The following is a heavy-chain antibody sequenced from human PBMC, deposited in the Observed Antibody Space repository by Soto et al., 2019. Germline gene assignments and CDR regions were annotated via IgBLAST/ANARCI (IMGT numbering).Heavy chain of an antibody. CDR1: GFTFKNAW. V-gene: IGHV3-15*07. CDR2: IKSKIDGETV. Sequence: EVQLVESGGGLVKPGESLRLSCATFGFTFKNAWMNWVRQAPGKGPEWVGRIKSKIDGETVDYAAPVEGRFTVSRDDSESTMYLEMNSLKIEDTATYYCAMEPGYVRYDGAFLYWGQGTLVTVSS. D-gene: IGHD3-10*02. J-gene: IGHJ4*02. CDR3: AMEPGYVRYDGAFLY.